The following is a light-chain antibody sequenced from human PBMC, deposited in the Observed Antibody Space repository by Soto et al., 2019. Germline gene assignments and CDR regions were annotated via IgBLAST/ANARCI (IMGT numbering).Light chain of an antibody. CDR2: DGS. CDR3: QHYKMYSPWT. J-gene: IGKJ1*01. V-gene: IGKV1-5*01. CDR1: QSITTW. Sequence: DIQMTQSPSTVSASVGDSVTITCRASQSITTWLAWYQQRPGKAPKLLIYDGSSLQSGVPSRFSGSGSGTEFTLTISSLQPDDFATYYCQHYKMYSPWTFGQGTKVEI.